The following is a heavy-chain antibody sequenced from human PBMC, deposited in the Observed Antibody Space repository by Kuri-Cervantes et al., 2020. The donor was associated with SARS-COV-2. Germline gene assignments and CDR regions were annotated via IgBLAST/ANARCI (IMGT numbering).Heavy chain of an antibody. CDR2: ISYDGSNK. CDR3: AREDSGSYPDY. D-gene: IGHD1-26*01. V-gene: IGHV3-30*03. J-gene: IGHJ4*02. CDR1: GFTFSSYS. Sequence: GGSLRLSCAASGFTFSSYSMNWIRQAPGKGLEWVSLISYDGSNKFYADSVKGRFTISRDNSKNTLYLQMNSLRAEDTAVYYCAREDSGSYPDYWGQGTLVTVSS.